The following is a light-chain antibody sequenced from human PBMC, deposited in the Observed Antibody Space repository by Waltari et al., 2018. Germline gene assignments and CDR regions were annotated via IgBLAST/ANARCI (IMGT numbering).Light chain of an antibody. CDR1: QSVNNY. J-gene: IGKJ5*01. CDR3: HQRSNWPPSIT. Sequence: EIVLTQSPATLSLSPGERATLSCRASQSVNNYLAWYQHKPGQTPRLLIYGVSNRATGIPARFSGSGSGTDFTLTISSLEPEDFAVYYCHQRSNWPPSITFGQGTRLEIK. CDR2: GVS. V-gene: IGKV3-11*01.